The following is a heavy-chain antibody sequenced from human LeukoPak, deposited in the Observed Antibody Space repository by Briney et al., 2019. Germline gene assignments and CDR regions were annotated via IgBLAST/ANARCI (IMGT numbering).Heavy chain of an antibody. J-gene: IGHJ4*02. CDR2: IKQDGSEK. CDR3: ARVGPRGGSDY. Sequence: GGSLRLSCAASGFTLSSYWMSWVRQAPGKGLEWVANIKQDGSEKYYVDSVKGRFTISRDNAKNSLYLQMNSLRAEDTAVYYCARVGPRGGSDYWGQGTLVTVSS. D-gene: IGHD3-10*01. CDR1: GFTLSSYW. V-gene: IGHV3-7*01.